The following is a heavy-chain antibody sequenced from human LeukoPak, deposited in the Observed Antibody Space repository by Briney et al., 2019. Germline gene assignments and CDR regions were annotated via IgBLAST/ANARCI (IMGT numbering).Heavy chain of an antibody. Sequence: GASVKVSCKPSGYTFTSYYMHWVRPAPGQGLEWLGIINPSGGSASYAQKFQGRVTMTRDTSTSTVYMELSSLRSEDTAVYYCARGAYYDLWSGYPNWDYFDYWGQGTPVTVSS. CDR2: INPSGGSA. V-gene: IGHV1-46*03. D-gene: IGHD3-3*01. CDR1: GYTFTSYY. CDR3: ARGAYYDLWSGYPNWDYFDY. J-gene: IGHJ4*02.